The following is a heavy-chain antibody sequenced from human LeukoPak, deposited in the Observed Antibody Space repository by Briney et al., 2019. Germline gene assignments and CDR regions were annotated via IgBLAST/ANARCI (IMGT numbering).Heavy chain of an antibody. CDR1: GFTFSSYG. CDR2: IRFDGSNK. J-gene: IGHJ4*02. D-gene: IGHD6-13*01. Sequence: GGSLRLSCAASGFTFSSYGMHWVRQAPGKGLEWVAFIRFDGSNKYYADSVKGRSTIFRDNSKNTLYLQMNSLRAEDTAVYYCAKDRGYSTTWNLFDYWGQGTLVTVSS. CDR3: AKDRGYSTTWNLFDY. V-gene: IGHV3-30*02.